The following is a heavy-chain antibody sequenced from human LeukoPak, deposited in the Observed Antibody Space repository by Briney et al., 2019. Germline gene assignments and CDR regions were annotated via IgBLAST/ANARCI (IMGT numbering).Heavy chain of an antibody. Sequence: GESLKISCKGSGYSFTSYWIGWVRQMPGKGLEWVGIIYPGDSGTRYSPSFQGQVTISADKSISTAYLQWSSLKASDTAMYYCARQDWYSSSRWYYFDYWGQGTLVTVSS. J-gene: IGHJ4*02. CDR3: ARQDWYSSSRWYYFDY. CDR2: IYPGDSGT. CDR1: GYSFTSYW. D-gene: IGHD6-13*01. V-gene: IGHV5-51*01.